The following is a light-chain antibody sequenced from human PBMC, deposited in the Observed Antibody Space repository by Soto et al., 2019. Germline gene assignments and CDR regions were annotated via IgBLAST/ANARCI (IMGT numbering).Light chain of an antibody. CDR1: SSDVGGSDY. J-gene: IGLJ3*02. CDR3: SSYTSNSTLV. CDR2: GVS. V-gene: IGLV2-14*03. Sequence: QSALTQPASVSGSPGQSITVSCTGSSSDVGGSDYISWYQQHPGKAPRLIIYGVSDRPSGVSSRFSGSKSGNTASLTISGLQPEDEAHYYCSSYTSNSTLVFGGGTKLTVL.